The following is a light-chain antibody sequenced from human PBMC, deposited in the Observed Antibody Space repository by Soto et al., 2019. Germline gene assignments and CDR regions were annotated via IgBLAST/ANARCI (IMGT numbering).Light chain of an antibody. J-gene: IGLJ1*01. CDR1: SSDVGAYDY. Sequence: QSVLTQPPSASGSPGQSVTISCTGTSSDVGAYDYVSWYQQHPGKAPKLMIYEINKRPLGVPDRFSGSKSGNTASLTVSGLQAEDEADYYCSSFAGSNNFPYVFGTGTKVTVL. CDR3: SSFAGSNNFPYV. CDR2: EIN. V-gene: IGLV2-8*01.